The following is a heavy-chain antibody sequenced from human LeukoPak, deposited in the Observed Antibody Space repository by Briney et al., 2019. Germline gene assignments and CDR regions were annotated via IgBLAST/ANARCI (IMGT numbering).Heavy chain of an antibody. J-gene: IGHJ4*02. CDR2: ISSGSTYI. V-gene: IGHV3-21*01. CDR3: GRGPSPGSGYSCMDS. D-gene: IGHD6-19*01. CDR1: GFAFTSYT. Sequence: PGGSLRLSCAASGFAFTSYTMNWVRQAPGKGLEWVASISSGSTYIYYADSLKSQFTIARDNAKNSVFLIMNSLRAQDRAVYYCGRGPSPGSGYSCMDSWGQGTLVTVS.